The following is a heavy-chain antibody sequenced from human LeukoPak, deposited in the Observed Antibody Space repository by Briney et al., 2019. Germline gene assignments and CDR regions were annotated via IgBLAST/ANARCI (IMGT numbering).Heavy chain of an antibody. J-gene: IGHJ4*02. V-gene: IGHV4-59*01. CDR1: GGSISSYY. CDR3: ARNQRLRFRLDY. CDR2: IYYSGNT. D-gene: IGHD5-12*01. Sequence: SETLSHTSAVSGGSISSYYWCCIRRPPGKGLEWIGYIYYSGNTNYNPSLKSRVTISVDTSKNQFSLKLSSVTAADTAVYYCARNQRLRFRLDYWGQGTLVTVSS.